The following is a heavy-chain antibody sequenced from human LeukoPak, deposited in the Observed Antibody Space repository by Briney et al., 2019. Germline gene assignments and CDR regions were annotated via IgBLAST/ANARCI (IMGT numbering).Heavy chain of an antibody. V-gene: IGHV1-58*02. CDR3: ATGSGWYSPDY. CDR2: IVVGSGNT. J-gene: IGHJ4*02. Sequence: TSVKVSCKASGFTFTNSPMQWVRQARGQRLEWIGWIVVGSGNTNYAQKFQERVTITRDMSTNTAYMELSSLRSEDTAVYYCATGSGWYSPDYWGQGTPVTVSS. CDR1: GFTFTNSP. D-gene: IGHD6-19*01.